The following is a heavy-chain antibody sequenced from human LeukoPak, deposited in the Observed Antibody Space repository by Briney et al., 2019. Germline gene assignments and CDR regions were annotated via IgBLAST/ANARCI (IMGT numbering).Heavy chain of an antibody. CDR1: GFTFSTFA. CDR2: IFPSGGEI. J-gene: IGHJ5*02. D-gene: IGHD5-18*01. Sequence: GGSLRLSCAASGFTFSTFAMLWVRQPRGKGLEWVSSIFPSGGEIHYADSVRGRFTISRDNSKSTLSLQMNSLIAEDTAIYYCVTYRQVMLPFEAWGQGTLVTVSS. V-gene: IGHV3-23*01. CDR3: VTYRQVMLPFEA.